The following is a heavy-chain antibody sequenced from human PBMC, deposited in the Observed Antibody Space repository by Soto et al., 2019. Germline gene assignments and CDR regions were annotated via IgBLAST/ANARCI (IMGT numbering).Heavy chain of an antibody. CDR1: GGSISSGDYY. CDR2: IYYSGST. D-gene: IGHD3-16*01. V-gene: IGHV4-30-4*01. Sequence: QVQLQESGPGLVKPSQTLSLTCTVSGGSISSGDYYWSWIRQPPGKGLEWIGYIYYSGSTYYNPSLKSRVNISVDTSKNQFSLKLSSVTAADTAVYYCARVSSRMINAFDIWGQGTMVTVSS. CDR3: ARVSSRMINAFDI. J-gene: IGHJ3*02.